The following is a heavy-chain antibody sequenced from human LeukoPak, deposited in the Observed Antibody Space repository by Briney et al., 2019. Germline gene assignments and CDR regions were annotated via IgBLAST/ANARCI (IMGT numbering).Heavy chain of an antibody. Sequence: SETLSLTCTVSGGSISSGSYYWSWIRQPAGKGLEWIGRIYTSGSTNYNPSLKSRVTISVDTSKNQFSLKLSSVTAADTAVYYCARGGYCSSTSCYKAAFDIWGQGTMVTVSS. J-gene: IGHJ3*02. CDR1: GGSISSGSYY. CDR2: IYTSGST. CDR3: ARGGYCSSTSCYKAAFDI. D-gene: IGHD2-2*02. V-gene: IGHV4-61*02.